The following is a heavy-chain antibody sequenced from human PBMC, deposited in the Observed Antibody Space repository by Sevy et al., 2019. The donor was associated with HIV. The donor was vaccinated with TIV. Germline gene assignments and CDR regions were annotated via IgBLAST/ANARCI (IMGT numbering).Heavy chain of an antibody. J-gene: IGHJ6*03. D-gene: IGHD3-10*01. CDR2: IYSGGST. Sequence: GGSLRLSCAASGFTVSSNYMSWVRQAPGKGLEWVSVIYSGGSTYYADAVKGRFTISRDNSKNTLYLQMNSLRAEDTAVYYCARGRSVGSGSYYPRYYMDVWGKGTTVTVSS. CDR1: GFTVSSNY. CDR3: ARGRSVGSGSYYPRYYMDV. V-gene: IGHV3-53*01.